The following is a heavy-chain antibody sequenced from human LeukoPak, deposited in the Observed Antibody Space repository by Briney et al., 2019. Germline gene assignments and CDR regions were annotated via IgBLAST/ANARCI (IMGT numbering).Heavy chain of an antibody. CDR1: GGTFSSYA. V-gene: IGHV1-69*04. D-gene: IGHD3-10*01. CDR3: ARDGHYYYGSGSYYTVDAFDI. J-gene: IGHJ3*02. CDR2: IIPILGIA. Sequence: ASVKVSCKASGGTFSSYAISWVRQAPGQGLEWMGRIIPILGIANYAQKFQGRVTITADKSTSTAYMELSSLRSDDTAVYYCARDGHYYYGSGSYYTVDAFDIWGQGTMVTVSS.